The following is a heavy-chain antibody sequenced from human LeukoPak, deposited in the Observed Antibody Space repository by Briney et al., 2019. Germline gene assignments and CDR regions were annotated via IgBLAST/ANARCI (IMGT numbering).Heavy chain of an antibody. V-gene: IGHV1-18*01. CDR1: GYTLSSYG. Sequence: ASVKVSCKASGYTLSSYGISWLRQAPGQGLEWMGWISTYNGNTNYAQKFQGRVTMTTDTSTSTLYMEVRSLRSDDTAVYYCARDHGHKSVDYWGQGTLVTVSS. CDR3: ARDHGHKSVDY. D-gene: IGHD2-21*01. J-gene: IGHJ4*02. CDR2: ISTYNGNT.